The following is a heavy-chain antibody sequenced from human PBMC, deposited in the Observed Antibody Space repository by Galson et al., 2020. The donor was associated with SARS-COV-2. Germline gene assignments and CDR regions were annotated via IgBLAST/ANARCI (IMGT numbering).Heavy chain of an antibody. Sequence: ASVKVSCKASGGTFSSYAISWVRQAPGQGLEWMGGIIPIFGTANYAQKFQGRVTITTDESTSTADMERSSLRAEDTAVYYCAREFFVWVGSSINYFDYWGQGTLVTVSS. CDR1: GGTFSSYA. D-gene: IGHD1-26*01. J-gene: IGHJ4*02. V-gene: IGHV1-69*05. CDR3: AREFFVWVGSSINYFDY. CDR2: IIPIFGTA.